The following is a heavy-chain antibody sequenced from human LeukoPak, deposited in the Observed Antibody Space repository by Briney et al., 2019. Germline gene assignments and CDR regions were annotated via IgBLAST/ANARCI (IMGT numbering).Heavy chain of an antibody. J-gene: IGHJ4*02. CDR2: INHSGST. CDR1: GGSFSGYY. V-gene: IGHV4-34*01. D-gene: IGHD4-23*01. CDR3: AITTLQLTTVVTPYYFDY. Sequence: SETLSLTCAVYGGSFSGYYWSWIRQPPGKGLEWIGEINHSGSTNYNPSLKSRVTISVDTSKNQLSLKLSSVTAADTAVYYCAITTLQLTTVVTPYYFDYWGQGTLVTVSS.